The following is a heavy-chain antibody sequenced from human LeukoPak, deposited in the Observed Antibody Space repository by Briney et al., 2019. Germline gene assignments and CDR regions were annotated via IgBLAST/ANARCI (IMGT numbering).Heavy chain of an antibody. CDR1: GFTFSSYQ. J-gene: IGHJ3*02. CDR3: ARIYSSGRGNDALDI. D-gene: IGHD6-19*01. CDR2: ITSTGTTI. Sequence: PGGSLRLSCAASGFTFSSYQMTWVRQAPGKGLQWVSYITSTGTTIHYADSVKGRFTISRDNANCSLFLQMNSLRAEDTAVYYCARIYSSGRGNDALDIWGQGTMVSVSS. V-gene: IGHV3-48*03.